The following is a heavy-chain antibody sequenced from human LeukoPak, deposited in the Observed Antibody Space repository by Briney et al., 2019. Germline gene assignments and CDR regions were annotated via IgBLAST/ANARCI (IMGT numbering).Heavy chain of an antibody. V-gene: IGHV4-59*01. CDR3: AREGTAGTNLNWFDP. J-gene: IGHJ5*02. CDR1: GGSISSYY. Sequence: NTSETLSLTCTVSGGSISSYYWSRIRQPPGKGLEWIGYISYSGSTNFNPSLKSRVTISVDTSKNQFSLKLSSVTAADTAVYYCAREGTAGTNLNWFDPWGQGTLVTVSS. D-gene: IGHD1-1*01. CDR2: ISYSGST.